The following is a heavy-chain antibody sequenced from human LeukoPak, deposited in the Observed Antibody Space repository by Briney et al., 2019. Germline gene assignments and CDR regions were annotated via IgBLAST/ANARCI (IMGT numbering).Heavy chain of an antibody. Sequence: SQTLSLTCAISGDSVSSNSAAWNWIRQSPSRGLEWLGRTYYRSKWYNDYAVSVKSRITINPDTSKNQFSLQLNSVTPEDTAVYYCAATVQEKGEYFDWFGIRVAWGFDPWGQGTLVTVSS. D-gene: IGHD3-9*01. CDR3: AATVQEKGEYFDWFGIRVAWGFDP. CDR1: GDSVSSNSAA. CDR2: TYYRSKWYN. J-gene: IGHJ5*02. V-gene: IGHV6-1*01.